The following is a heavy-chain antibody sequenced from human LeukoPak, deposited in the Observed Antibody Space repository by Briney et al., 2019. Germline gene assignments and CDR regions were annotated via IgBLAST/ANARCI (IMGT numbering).Heavy chain of an antibody. J-gene: IGHJ3*02. CDR3: AKVKGRYCSSTSCYTDAFDI. D-gene: IGHD2-2*02. V-gene: IGHV3-30*02. CDR1: GFTFSSYG. Sequence: GGSLRLSCAASGFTFSSYGMHWVRQAPGKGLEWVAFIRYDGSNKYYADSVKGRFTISRDNSKNTLYLQMNSLRAEDTAVYYCAKVKGRYCSSTSCYTDAFDIWGQGTMVTVSS. CDR2: IRYDGSNK.